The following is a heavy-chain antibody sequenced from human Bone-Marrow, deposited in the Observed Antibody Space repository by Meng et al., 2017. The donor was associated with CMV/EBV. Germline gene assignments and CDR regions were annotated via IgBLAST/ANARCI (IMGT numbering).Heavy chain of an antibody. CDR3: ARPADDSSGSYYYYGMDV. D-gene: IGHD3-22*01. J-gene: IGHJ6*02. CDR1: GYTFTSYG. Sequence: ASVKVSCKASGYTFTSYGISWVRQAPGQGLEWMGWISAYNGNTNYAQKLQGRVTMTTDTSTSTAYMELRSLRSDDTAVYYCARPADDSSGSYYYYGMDVWGQATTVTVSS. V-gene: IGHV1-18*01. CDR2: ISAYNGNT.